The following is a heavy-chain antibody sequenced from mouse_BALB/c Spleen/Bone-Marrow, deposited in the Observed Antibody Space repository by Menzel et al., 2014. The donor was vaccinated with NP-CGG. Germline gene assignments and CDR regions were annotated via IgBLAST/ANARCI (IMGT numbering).Heavy chain of an antibody. CDR2: ILPGSGST. J-gene: IGHJ2*01. CDR3: ASGDYFDY. V-gene: IGHV1-9*01. CDR1: GYTFSNYW. Sequence: QVQLKESGAELMKPGASVKISCNATGYTFSNYWMEWVKQRPGHGLEWIGEILPGSGSTNYNEKFTGKATFTADTSSNTAYLQLSSLTSADSAVYYCASGDYFDYWGQGTTLTVSS.